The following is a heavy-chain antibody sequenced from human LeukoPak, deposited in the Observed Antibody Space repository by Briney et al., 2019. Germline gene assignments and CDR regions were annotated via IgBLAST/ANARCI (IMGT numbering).Heavy chain of an antibody. Sequence: GGSLRLSCAASGFTFSSYSMNWVRQAPGKGLEWVSSISSSSSYIYYADSVKGRFTISRDNAKNSLYLQMNSLRDEDTAVYYCARVQIDQLWLQGFDYWGQGTLDSVSS. CDR3: ARVQIDQLWLQGFDY. CDR2: ISSSSSYI. V-gene: IGHV3-21*01. CDR1: GFTFSSYS. J-gene: IGHJ4*02. D-gene: IGHD5-18*01.